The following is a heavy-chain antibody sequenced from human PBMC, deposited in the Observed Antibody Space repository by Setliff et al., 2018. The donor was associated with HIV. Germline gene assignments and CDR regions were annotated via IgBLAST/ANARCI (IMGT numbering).Heavy chain of an antibody. CDR2: INTNTGTP. CDR3: ARERGGVTRIVVVNDAFDI. CDR1: GNTFTNYA. Sequence: ASVKVSCKASGNTFTNYAMNWVRQAPGQGLEWMGWINTNTGTPMYAQGFTGRFVFSLDTYASTAYLQISSLKAEDTAVYYCARERGGVTRIVVVNDAFDIWGQGTMVTVSS. D-gene: IGHD3-22*01. V-gene: IGHV7-4-1*02. J-gene: IGHJ3*02.